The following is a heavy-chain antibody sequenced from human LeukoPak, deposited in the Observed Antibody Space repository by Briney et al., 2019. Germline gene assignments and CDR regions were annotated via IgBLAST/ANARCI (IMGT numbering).Heavy chain of an antibody. Sequence: GGSLRLSCAASGFTFDGYAMHWVRQAPGKGLAWVSGISWNSGSIGYADSVKGRFTISRDNAKNSLYLQMNSLRAEDTALHYCAKDFNYYGSRTYYFDYWGQGTLVTVSS. J-gene: IGHJ4*02. CDR2: ISWNSGSI. D-gene: IGHD3-10*01. V-gene: IGHV3-9*01. CDR1: GFTFDGYA. CDR3: AKDFNYYGSRTYYFDY.